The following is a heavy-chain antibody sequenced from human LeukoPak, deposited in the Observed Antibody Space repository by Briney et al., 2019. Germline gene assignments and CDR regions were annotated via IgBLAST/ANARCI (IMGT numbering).Heavy chain of an antibody. CDR2: MNPNSGNT. Sequence: EASVKVSCKASGYTFTSYDINWVRQATGQGLEWMGWMNPNSGNTGYAQKFQGRVTMTRNTSISTAYMELSSLRSEDTAVYYCARVQPRFSEWLYYYYYGMDVWGQGTTVTVSS. J-gene: IGHJ6*02. CDR1: GYTFTSYD. CDR3: ARVQPRFSEWLYYYYYGMDV. V-gene: IGHV1-8*01. D-gene: IGHD3-3*01.